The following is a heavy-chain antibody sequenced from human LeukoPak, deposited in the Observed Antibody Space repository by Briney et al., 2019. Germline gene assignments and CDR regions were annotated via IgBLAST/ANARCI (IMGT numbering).Heavy chain of an antibody. CDR1: GYTFTNYY. CDR3: ARDQWEVWKRYHYYHGMDV. V-gene: IGHV1-46*01. D-gene: IGHD1-26*01. Sequence: ASVKVSCKASGYTFTNYYMHWVRQAPGQGLEWMGIINPSGGSTSYAQKFQGRVTMTRDTSTSTVYMELSSLRSEDTAVYYCARDQWEVWKRYHYYHGMDVWGQGTTVTVSS. J-gene: IGHJ6*02. CDR2: INPSGGST.